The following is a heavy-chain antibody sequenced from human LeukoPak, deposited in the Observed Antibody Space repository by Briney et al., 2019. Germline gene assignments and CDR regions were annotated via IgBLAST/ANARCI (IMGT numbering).Heavy chain of an antibody. CDR3: ARTGRGSGYYRY. CDR2: INPNSGGP. CDR1: GYTFTGYY. D-gene: IGHD3-3*01. V-gene: IGHV1-2*02. J-gene: IGHJ4*02. Sequence: ASVKVSCKASGYTFTGYYMHWVRQAPGQGLEWMGWINPNSGGPNYAQRFRGRVTMTRDTSISTAYMELSRLRSDDTAVYYCARTGRGSGYYRYWGQGTLVTVSS.